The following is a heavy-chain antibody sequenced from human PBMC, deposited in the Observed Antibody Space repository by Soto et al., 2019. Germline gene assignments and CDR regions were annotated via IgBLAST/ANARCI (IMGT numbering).Heavy chain of an antibody. Sequence: GASVKVSCKASGGTFSSYAISWVRQAPGQGLEWMGGIIPIFGTANYAQKFQGRVTITADESTSTAYMELSSLRSEDTAVYYCARNGDFWSGSFSYYYGMDVWGQGTTVTV. CDR3: ARNGDFWSGSFSYYYGMDV. J-gene: IGHJ6*02. V-gene: IGHV1-69*13. CDR2: IIPIFGTA. D-gene: IGHD3-3*01. CDR1: GGTFSSYA.